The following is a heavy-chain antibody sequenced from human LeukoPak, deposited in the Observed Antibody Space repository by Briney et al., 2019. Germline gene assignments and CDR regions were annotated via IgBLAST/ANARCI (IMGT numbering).Heavy chain of an antibody. J-gene: IGHJ4*02. V-gene: IGHV3-15*01. D-gene: IGHD3-10*01. Sequence: GGSLRLSCAASGFTFSNAWMSWVRQAPGKGLEWVGRIKSKTDGGTTDYAAPVKGRFTISRDDSKNTPYLQMNSLKTEDTAVYYCTTGLIMVRGVIDDYWGQGTLVTVSS. CDR2: IKSKTDGGTT. CDR1: GFTFSNAW. CDR3: TTGLIMVRGVIDDY.